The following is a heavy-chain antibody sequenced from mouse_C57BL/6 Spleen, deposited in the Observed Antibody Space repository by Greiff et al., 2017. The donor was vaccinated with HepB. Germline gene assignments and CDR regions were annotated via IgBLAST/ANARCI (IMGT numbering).Heavy chain of an antibody. CDR1: GFSFNTYA. CDR2: IRSKSNNYAT. Sequence: EVQLQESGGGLVQPKGSLKLSCAASGFSFNTYAMNWVRQAPGKGLEWVARIRSKSNNYATYYADSVKDRFTISRDDSESMLYLQMNNLKTEDTAMYYCVRQTAYYYGSFVYWYFDVWGTGTTVTVSS. V-gene: IGHV10-1*01. D-gene: IGHD1-1*01. CDR3: VRQTAYYYGSFVYWYFDV. J-gene: IGHJ1*03.